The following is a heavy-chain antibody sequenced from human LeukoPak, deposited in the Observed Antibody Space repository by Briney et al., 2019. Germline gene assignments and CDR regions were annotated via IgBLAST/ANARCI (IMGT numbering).Heavy chain of an antibody. J-gene: IGHJ4*02. D-gene: IGHD2-8*01. CDR1: GYNFANYW. CDR3: ARRRHCTSGACEDFDF. V-gene: IGHV5-51*01. CDR2: IYPGDSDT. Sequence: GESLKISCKGSGYNFANYWIGWVRQMPGKGLEWMGTIYPGDSDTRYSPSFQGQVTISADKSISIAYLQWSSLKASDTAMYYCARRRHCTSGACEDFDFWGQGTRVTVSS.